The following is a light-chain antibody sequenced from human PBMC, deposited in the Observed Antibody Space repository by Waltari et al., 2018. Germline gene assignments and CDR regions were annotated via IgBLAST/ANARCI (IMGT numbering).Light chain of an antibody. Sequence: IQLTQSPSSLSASVGDRVTITCRASQAISIYLAWYQPKPGKAPNLLIYAASTLQSGVPSSFIGSGSRTEFTLTSSSLQPEDFATYYCQQLRSYPRITFGQGTRLDI. J-gene: IGKJ5*01. CDR3: QQLRSYPRIT. CDR2: AAS. V-gene: IGKV1-9*01. CDR1: QAISIY.